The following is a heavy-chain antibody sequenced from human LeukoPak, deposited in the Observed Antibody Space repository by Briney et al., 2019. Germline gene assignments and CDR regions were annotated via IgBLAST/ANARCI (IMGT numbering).Heavy chain of an antibody. CDR2: INKDGGEK. J-gene: IGHJ4*02. V-gene: IGHV3-7*03. Sequence: PGGSLRLSCAASGFTFSSYWMSWVRQAPGKGLEWVANINKDGGEKYYVDSVKGRFTISRDNSKKILYLQMNSLRAEGTAVYYCGKEVERHFDLKYWGQGTLVTVSS. CDR1: GFTFSSYW. CDR3: GKEVERHFDLKY.